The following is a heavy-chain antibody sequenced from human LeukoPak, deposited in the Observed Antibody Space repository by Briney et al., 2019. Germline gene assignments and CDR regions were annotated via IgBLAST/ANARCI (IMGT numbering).Heavy chain of an antibody. Sequence: SVKVSCKASGGTFTSFAISWVRQAPGQGLEWMGRIIPILGIANYAQKFQGRVTITADKSTSTAYMELSSLRSEDTAVYYCARDANYYYSMDAWGQGTTVTV. CDR3: ARDANYYYSMDA. CDR1: GGTFTSFA. CDR2: IIPILGIA. J-gene: IGHJ6*02. V-gene: IGHV1-69*04.